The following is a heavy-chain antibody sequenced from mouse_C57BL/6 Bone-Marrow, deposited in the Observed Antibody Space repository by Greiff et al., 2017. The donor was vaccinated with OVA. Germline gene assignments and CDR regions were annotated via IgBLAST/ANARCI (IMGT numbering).Heavy chain of an antibody. CDR3: TRSTVVAPRAMDY. V-gene: IGHV1-15*01. CDR1: GYTFTDYE. J-gene: IGHJ4*01. Sequence: QVQLKQSGAELVRPGASVTLSCKASGYTFTDYEMHWVKQTPVHGLEWIGAIDPETGGTAYNQKFKGKAILTADKSSSTAYMELRSLTSEDSAVYYCTRSTVVAPRAMDYWGQGTSVTVSS. D-gene: IGHD1-1*01. CDR2: IDPETGGT.